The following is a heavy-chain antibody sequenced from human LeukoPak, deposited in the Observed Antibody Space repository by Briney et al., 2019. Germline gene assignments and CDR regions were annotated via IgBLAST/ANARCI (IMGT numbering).Heavy chain of an antibody. D-gene: IGHD5-24*01. CDR1: AGSISIYY. CDR3: ARRGTWLELEGYSFAY. CDR2: VYYSGST. V-gene: IGHV4-59*08. J-gene: IGHJ4*02. Sequence: SESLSLTCTVAAGSISIYYWSWIRQPPGRGLGWIWYVYYSGSTNYNPSLKSRVTISVDTSKNQFSLKLSSVTAADTAVYYCARRGTWLELEGYSFAYSGQGTLVTVSS.